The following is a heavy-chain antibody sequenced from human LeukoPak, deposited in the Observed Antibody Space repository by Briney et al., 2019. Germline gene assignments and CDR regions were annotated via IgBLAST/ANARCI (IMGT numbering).Heavy chain of an antibody. Sequence: ASVKVSCKASGYTFTGYYMHWVRQAPGQGLEWMGWINPNSGGTNYAQKFQGRVTMTRDTSISTAYMELSRLRSDDTAVYYCARDTERGYSSFDYWGQGTLVTVSS. J-gene: IGHJ4*02. CDR1: GYTFTGYY. V-gene: IGHV1-2*02. D-gene: IGHD5-18*01. CDR3: ARDTERGYSSFDY. CDR2: INPNSGGT.